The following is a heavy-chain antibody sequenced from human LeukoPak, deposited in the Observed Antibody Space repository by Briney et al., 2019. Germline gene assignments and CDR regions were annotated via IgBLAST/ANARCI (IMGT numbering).Heavy chain of an antibody. CDR3: ARTHYYDSSGYDDY. J-gene: IGHJ4*02. CDR1: GGTFSSYA. V-gene: IGHV1-69*04. D-gene: IGHD3-22*01. CDR2: IIPILGIA. Sequence: GASVKVSCKASGGTFSSYAISWVRQAPGQGLEWMGRIIPILGIANYAQEFQGRVTITADKSTSTAYMELSSLRSEDTAVYYCARTHYYDSSGYDDYWGQGTLVTVSS.